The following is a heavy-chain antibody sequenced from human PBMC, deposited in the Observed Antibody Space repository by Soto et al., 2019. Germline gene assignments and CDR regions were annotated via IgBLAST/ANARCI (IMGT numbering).Heavy chain of an antibody. Sequence: ASVKVSCKASGYTFTGYAMHWVRQAPGQRLEWMGWINAGNGNTKYSQKFQGRVTITRDTSASTAYMELSSLRSKDTAVYYCARGRIEFSSSSSTSDYWGQGTLVTVSS. CDR3: ARGRIEFSSSSSTSDY. CDR2: INAGNGNT. D-gene: IGHD6-6*01. J-gene: IGHJ4*02. V-gene: IGHV1-3*01. CDR1: GYTFTGYA.